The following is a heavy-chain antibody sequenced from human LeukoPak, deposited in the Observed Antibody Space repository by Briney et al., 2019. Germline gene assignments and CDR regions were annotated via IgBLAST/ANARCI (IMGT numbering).Heavy chain of an antibody. D-gene: IGHD2-21*02. Sequence: SETLSLTCTVSGGSISSYYWSWIRQPPGKGLEWIGYIYYSGSTYYNPSLKSRVTISVDTSKNQFSLKLSSVTAADTAVYYCARLPGCSGADCFRAFDIWGQGTMVTVSS. V-gene: IGHV4-59*08. CDR1: GGSISSYY. CDR2: IYYSGST. CDR3: ARLPGCSGADCFRAFDI. J-gene: IGHJ3*02.